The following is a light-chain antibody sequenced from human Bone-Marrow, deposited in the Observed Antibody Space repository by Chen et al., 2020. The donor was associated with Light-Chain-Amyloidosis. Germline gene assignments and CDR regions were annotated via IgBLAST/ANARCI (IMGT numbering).Light chain of an antibody. CDR2: GSS. Sequence: IILTQSPGTLSLSPGEGANLSCRASQTISSNYLTWYQQKFGQAPRLLIYGSSSRATGIPDRFTGSGSGTYFTLTINSLEPEDFAMYYCQRYGTSPLTFGGGTNVEI. CDR3: QRYGTSPLT. CDR1: QTISSNY. J-gene: IGKJ4*01. V-gene: IGKV3-20*01.